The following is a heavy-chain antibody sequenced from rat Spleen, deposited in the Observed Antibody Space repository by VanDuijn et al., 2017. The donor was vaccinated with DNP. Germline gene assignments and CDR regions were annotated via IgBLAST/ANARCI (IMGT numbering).Heavy chain of an antibody. D-gene: IGHD1-12*03. V-gene: IGHV2S12*01. J-gene: IGHJ2*01. Sequence: QVQLKESGPGLVQPSQTLSLTCTVSGFSLTSNGVSWVRQPPGKGLEWIAAISSGGSTYYNSALKSRLSISRDTSKSQVFLKMNSLQTEDTAIYFCTREKGYYDGYYPRSYFDYWGQGVMVTVSS. CDR3: TREKGYYDGYYPRSYFDY. CDR1: GFSLTSNG. CDR2: ISSGGST.